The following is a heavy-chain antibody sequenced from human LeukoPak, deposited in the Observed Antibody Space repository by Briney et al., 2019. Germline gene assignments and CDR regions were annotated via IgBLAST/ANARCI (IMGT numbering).Heavy chain of an antibody. D-gene: IGHD5-18*01. J-gene: IGHJ4*02. CDR1: GFTFSSSW. V-gene: IGHV3-7*05. Sequence: GGSLRLSCVTSGFTFSSSWMSWVRQAPGKGLEWVANIKQDGSEKYCVDSVKGRFTISRDNAKNSLYLQMNSLRAEDTAVYYCAREAGIPPSTQQWPTSVDYWGQGTLVTVSS. CDR2: IKQDGSEK. CDR3: AREAGIPPSTQQWPTSVDY.